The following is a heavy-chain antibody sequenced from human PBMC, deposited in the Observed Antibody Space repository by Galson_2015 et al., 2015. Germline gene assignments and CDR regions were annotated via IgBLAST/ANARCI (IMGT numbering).Heavy chain of an antibody. CDR1: GFTLSSCG. D-gene: IGHD2-15*01. J-gene: IGHJ4*02. Sequence: SLRLSCAASGFTLSSCGMHWVRQAPGKGLEWVAIITNDGSSKYYGDSVKGRFTISRDTSKNTLYLQMNSLRAEDTAVYYCAKDLSGGLSFDYWGQGALVTVSS. CDR3: AKDLSGGLSFDY. CDR2: ITNDGSSK. V-gene: IGHV3-30*01.